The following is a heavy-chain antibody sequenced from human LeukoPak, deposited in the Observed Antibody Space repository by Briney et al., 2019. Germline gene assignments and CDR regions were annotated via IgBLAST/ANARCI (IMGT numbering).Heavy chain of an antibody. CDR2: IYTSGST. Sequence: SETLSLTCTVSGGSISSYYWSWIRQPAGKGLEWIGRIYTSGSTNYNPSLKSRVTMSVDTSKNQFSLKLSSVTAADTAAYYCARGAPSMYSSGWYYFDYWGQGTLVTVSS. CDR3: ARGAPSMYSSGWYYFDY. D-gene: IGHD6-19*01. CDR1: GGSISSYY. J-gene: IGHJ4*02. V-gene: IGHV4-4*07.